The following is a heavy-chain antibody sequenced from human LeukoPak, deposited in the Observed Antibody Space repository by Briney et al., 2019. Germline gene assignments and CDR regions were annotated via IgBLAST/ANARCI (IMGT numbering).Heavy chain of an antibody. D-gene: IGHD3-22*01. CDR3: ARVVGYYDSSGSIFDY. J-gene: IGHJ4*02. Sequence: SETLSLTCTVSGGSISSSSYYWGWIRQPPGKGLEWIGSIYYSGSTYYNPSLKSRVTISVDTSKNQFSLKLSSVTAADTAVYYCARVVGYYDSSGSIFDYWGQGTLVTVSS. CDR2: IYYSGST. V-gene: IGHV4-39*07. CDR1: GGSISSSSYY.